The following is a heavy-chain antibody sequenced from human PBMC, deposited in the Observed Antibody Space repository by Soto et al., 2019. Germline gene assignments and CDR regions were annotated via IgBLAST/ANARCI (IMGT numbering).Heavy chain of an antibody. CDR1: GGSISSYY. CDR2: IYYSGST. Sequence: SETLSLTCTVSGGSISSYYWSWIRQPPGKGLEWIGYIYYSGSTNYNPSLKSRVTISVDTSKNQFSLKLSSVTAADTAVYYCARLGDDYYGSGSYYFDYWGQGTLVTVSS. D-gene: IGHD3-10*01. CDR3: ARLGDDYYGSGSYYFDY. J-gene: IGHJ4*02. V-gene: IGHV4-59*08.